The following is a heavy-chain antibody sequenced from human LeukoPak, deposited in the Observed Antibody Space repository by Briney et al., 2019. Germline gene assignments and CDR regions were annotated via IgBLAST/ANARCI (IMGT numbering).Heavy chain of an antibody. D-gene: IGHD5-12*01. CDR1: GFTFSSYS. CDR3: ARGVLDIVATMADY. J-gene: IGHJ4*02. Sequence: GGSLRLSCAASGFTFSSYSMSWVRQAPGKGLEWVSSISSSSSYIYYADSVKGRFTISRDNAKNSLYLQMNSLRAEDTAVYYCARGVLDIVATMADYWGQGTLVTVSS. CDR2: ISSSSSYI. V-gene: IGHV3-21*01.